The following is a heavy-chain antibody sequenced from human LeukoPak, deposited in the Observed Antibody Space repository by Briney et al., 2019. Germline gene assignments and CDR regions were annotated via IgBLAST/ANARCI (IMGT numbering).Heavy chain of an antibody. V-gene: IGHV4-4*02. J-gene: IGHJ6*02. Sequence: TPSETLSLTCAVSGGSISSSNWWSWVRQPPGKGLEWIGEIYHSGSTNYNPSLKSRVTISVDKSKNQFSLKLSSVTAADTAVYYCARENWNYDHRSWNYYYYGMDVWGQGTTVTVSS. CDR2: IYHSGST. CDR1: GGSISSSNW. D-gene: IGHD1-7*01. CDR3: ARENWNYDHRSWNYYYYGMDV.